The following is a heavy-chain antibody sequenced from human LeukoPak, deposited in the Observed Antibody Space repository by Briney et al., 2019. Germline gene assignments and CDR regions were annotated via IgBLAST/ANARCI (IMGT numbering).Heavy chain of an antibody. CDR2: ITKDGGGT. V-gene: IGHV3-43*01. D-gene: IGHD3-9*01. CDR3: ANEKTLTFDH. J-gene: IGHJ4*02. Sequence: PGGSLRLSCAASGFTFDDYTMHWVRQAPGKGLEWLCLITKDGGGTYIADSVKGRFTISRDNSKNSLYLQMNNLRTEDTALYYCANEKTLTFDHWGQGTPVTVSS. CDR1: GFTFDDYT.